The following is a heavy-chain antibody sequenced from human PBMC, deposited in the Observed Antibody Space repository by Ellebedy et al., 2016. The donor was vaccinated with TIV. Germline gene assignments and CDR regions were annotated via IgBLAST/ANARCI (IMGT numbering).Heavy chain of an antibody. V-gene: IGHV3-74*01. J-gene: IGHJ4*02. CDR2: ISPDGDLT. CDR1: GLTFSSFW. D-gene: IGHD2-21*02. Sequence: GESLKISCADSGLTFSSFWMHWVRQTPGKGLVWVARISPDGDLTSYADSVKGRFTISRDNAKTTLFLQMNTLRAEDTAFYFCVRDFTAYHEYWGQGALVSVSS. CDR3: VRDFTAYHEY.